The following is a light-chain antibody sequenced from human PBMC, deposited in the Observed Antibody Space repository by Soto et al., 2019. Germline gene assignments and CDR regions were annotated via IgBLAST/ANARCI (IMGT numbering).Light chain of an antibody. V-gene: IGKV1-5*01. CDR2: DAX. J-gene: IGKJ1*01. Sequence: DIQMTQSPSTLSASVGDRVTITCRGSHNIYYWLAWYQQKPGKAPKVLXXDAXSLESGVPSRFRGSGSGTEFTLTISSPQPDDFETDYCQQDNTYWTVGQGTKVDIK. CDR1: HNIYYW. CDR3: QQDNTYWT.